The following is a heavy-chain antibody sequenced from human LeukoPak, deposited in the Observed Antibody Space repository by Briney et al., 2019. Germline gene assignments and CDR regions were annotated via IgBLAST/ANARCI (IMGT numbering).Heavy chain of an antibody. J-gene: IGHJ4*02. V-gene: IGHV3-30*18. Sequence: GSLRLSCAASGFTFSSYGMHWVRQAPGKGLEWVAVISYDGSNKYYADSVEGRFTISRDNSKNTLYLQMNSLRAEDTAVYYCAKDSGSGSVDYWGQGTLVTVSS. D-gene: IGHD6-19*01. CDR3: AKDSGSGSVDY. CDR2: ISYDGSNK. CDR1: GFTFSSYG.